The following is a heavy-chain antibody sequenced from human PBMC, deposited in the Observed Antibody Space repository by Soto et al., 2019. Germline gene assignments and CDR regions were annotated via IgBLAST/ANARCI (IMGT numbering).Heavy chain of an antibody. V-gene: IGHV1-69*01. J-gene: IGHJ6*02. CDR1: GGTFSSYA. CDR2: IIPIFGTA. Sequence: QVQLVQSGAEVKKPGSSVKVSCKASGGTFSSYAISWVRQAPGQGLEWMGGIIPIFGTANYAQKFQGRVTITADESTSTAYMELSSLRSEDTAVYYCARQTQDMVVVPASMFNYYYGMDVWGQGTTVTVSS. D-gene: IGHD2-2*01. CDR3: ARQTQDMVVVPASMFNYYYGMDV.